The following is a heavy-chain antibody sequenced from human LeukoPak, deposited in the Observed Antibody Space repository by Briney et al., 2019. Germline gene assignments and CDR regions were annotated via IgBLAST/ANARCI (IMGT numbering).Heavy chain of an antibody. CDR2: IYYSGST. Sequence: SETLSLTCTVSGGSISSYYWSWIRQPPGKGLEWIGYIYYSGSTNYNPSLKSRVTMSVDTSKNQFSLKLSSVTAADTAVYYCARDLLHDYADSTGYWGQGTLVTVSP. CDR1: GGSISSYY. D-gene: IGHD4-17*01. CDR3: ARDLLHDYADSTGY. V-gene: IGHV4-59*12. J-gene: IGHJ4*02.